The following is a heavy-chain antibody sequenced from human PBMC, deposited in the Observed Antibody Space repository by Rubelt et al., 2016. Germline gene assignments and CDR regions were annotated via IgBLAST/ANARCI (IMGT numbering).Heavy chain of an antibody. Sequence: QVQLQQWGAGLLKPSETLSLTCAVYGGSFSGYYWSWIRQPTGKGLEWIGEINHSGSTNYNPSLKCRGTISVDTSKNQVSLKLSSVTAADTAVYYCARGGRVSQGVGATRTVGYWGQGTLVTVSS. D-gene: IGHD1-26*01. V-gene: IGHV4-34*01. CDR2: INHSGST. CDR3: ARGGRVSQGVGATRTVGY. CDR1: GGSFSGYY. J-gene: IGHJ4*02.